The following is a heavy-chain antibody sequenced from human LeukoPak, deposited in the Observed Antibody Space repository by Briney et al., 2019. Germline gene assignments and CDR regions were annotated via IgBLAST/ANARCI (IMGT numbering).Heavy chain of an antibody. J-gene: IGHJ4*02. CDR1: GYSISSSNW. D-gene: IGHD3-16*01. CDR3: ARSLRGYYFDY. V-gene: IGHV4-28*01. CDR2: TYYSGST. Sequence: SETLSLTCAVSGYSISSSNWWGWVRQPPGEGLEWIAYTYYSGSTYYNPSPKSRVTMSVDTSKNQFSLKLSSVTAVDTAVYYCARSLRGYYFDYWGQGILVTVSS.